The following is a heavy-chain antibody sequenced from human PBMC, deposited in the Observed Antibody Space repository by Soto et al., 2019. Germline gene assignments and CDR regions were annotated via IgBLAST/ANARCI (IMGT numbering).Heavy chain of an antibody. CDR1: GFSFNDYW. CDR3: VKDGGYCSSATCYSPRNHYFDS. J-gene: IGHJ4*02. Sequence: GGSLRLSCVASGFSFNDYWMSWVRQAPGKGPEWVANIKFDGSEKQYVDSVRGRFSISRDNFRNSLFLQMNSLRAGDTAIYYCVKDGGYCSSATCYSPRNHYFDSWGQGTLVTVSS. V-gene: IGHV3-7*03. D-gene: IGHD2-2*01. CDR2: IKFDGSEK.